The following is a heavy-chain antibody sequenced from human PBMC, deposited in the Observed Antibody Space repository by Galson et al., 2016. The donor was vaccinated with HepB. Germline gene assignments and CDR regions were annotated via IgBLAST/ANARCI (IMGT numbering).Heavy chain of an antibody. Sequence: SLRLSCAGSGFTFDDYGMHWVRQVPGKGLEWVSAISWNNDSRGYAGSVKGRFTIARDNARNTLYLQMNSLRTEDTALYYCATDISLEWHSRSWGMDVWGPGTTVTVSS. CDR1: GFTFDDYG. D-gene: IGHD6-13*01. CDR3: ATDISLEWHSRSWGMDV. CDR2: ISWNNDSR. V-gene: IGHV3-9*01. J-gene: IGHJ6*02.